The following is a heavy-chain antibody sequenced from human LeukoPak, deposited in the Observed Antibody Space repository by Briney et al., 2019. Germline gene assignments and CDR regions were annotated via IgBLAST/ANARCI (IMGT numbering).Heavy chain of an antibody. CDR1: GYTFTSYG. J-gene: IGHJ3*02. CDR3: ARDNGKNSGYDWDAFDI. Sequence: VASVKVSCKASGYTFTSYGISWVRQAPGQGLEWMGWISAYNGNTNYAQKLQGRVTMTTDTSTSTAYMELRSLRSDDTAVYYCARDNGKNSGYDWDAFDIWGQGTMVTVSS. CDR2: ISAYNGNT. D-gene: IGHD5-12*01. V-gene: IGHV1-18*01.